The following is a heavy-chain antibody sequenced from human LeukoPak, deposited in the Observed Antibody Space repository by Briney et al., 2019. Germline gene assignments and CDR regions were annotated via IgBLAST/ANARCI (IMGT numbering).Heavy chain of an antibody. V-gene: IGHV3-30*01. Sequence: GGSLRLSCAASGFTFSGYALHWVRQAPGKGLEWVAVISSDGTNRYYADSVKGRFTISRDNSKNTVYLQMNSLRAEDTAVYYCARVSIFGVVIPPDYWGQGTLVTVSS. CDR1: GFTFSGYA. J-gene: IGHJ4*02. D-gene: IGHD3-3*02. CDR3: ARVSIFGVVIPPDY. CDR2: ISSDGTNR.